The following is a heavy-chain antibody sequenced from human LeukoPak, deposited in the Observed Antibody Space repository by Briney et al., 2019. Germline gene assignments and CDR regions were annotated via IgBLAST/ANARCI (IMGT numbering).Heavy chain of an antibody. J-gene: IGHJ4*02. Sequence: SGGSLRLSCAASGFTFGNYWMTWVRQAPGKWLEWLAHIKEDGSETAYVDSVRGLFTISRDNAKNSLYLQMSSLRDEDTAVYYCARDGGFFLFDYWGQGTLVSVSS. CDR3: ARDGGFFLFDY. CDR1: GFTFGNYW. V-gene: IGHV3-7*01. D-gene: IGHD3-16*01. CDR2: IKEDGSET.